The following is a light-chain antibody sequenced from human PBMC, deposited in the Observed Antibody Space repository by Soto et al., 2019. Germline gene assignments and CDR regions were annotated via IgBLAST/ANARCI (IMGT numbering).Light chain of an antibody. CDR1: HGISSY. J-gene: IGKJ5*01. Sequence: VIWMTQAPSLLSASTGDRVTISGRMSHGISSYLAGYQQKPGKAPKRLIYSSSKLQSGVPSRFSGSGSGTEFTLTISSLQSEDFAVYYCQQYNNWPPITFGQGTRLEIK. CDR2: SSS. CDR3: QQYNNWPPIT. V-gene: IGKV1D-8*03.